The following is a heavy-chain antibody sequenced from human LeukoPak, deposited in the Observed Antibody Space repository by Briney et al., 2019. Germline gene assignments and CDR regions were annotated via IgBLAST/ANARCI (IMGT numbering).Heavy chain of an antibody. Sequence: GRSLRLSCAAYGFTFSSYGMHWVRQAPSKGLEWVAVISYDGSNKYYADSVKGRITISRDNSKNTLYLQMNILRAQYTAVYYCAKDTFVSVSYYYFDYWFQGTLVTVSS. CDR1: GFTFSSYG. V-gene: IGHV3-30*18. CDR3: AKDTFVSVSYYYFDY. D-gene: IGHD3-10*01. J-gene: IGHJ4*02. CDR2: ISYDGSNK.